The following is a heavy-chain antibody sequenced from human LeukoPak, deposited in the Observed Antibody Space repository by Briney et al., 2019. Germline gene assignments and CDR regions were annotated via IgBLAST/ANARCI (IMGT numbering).Heavy chain of an antibody. V-gene: IGHV4-34*01. CDR2: INHSGST. Sequence: SETLSLTCAVYGGSFSGYYWSWIRQPPGKGLEWIGEINHSGSTNYNPSLKSRVTISADTSKNQFSLKLSSVTAADTAVYYCARDRRITMVRGVIMPDYYYYYYMDVWGKGTTVTVSS. J-gene: IGHJ6*03. D-gene: IGHD3-10*01. CDR1: GGSFSGYY. CDR3: ARDRRITMVRGVIMPDYYYYYYMDV.